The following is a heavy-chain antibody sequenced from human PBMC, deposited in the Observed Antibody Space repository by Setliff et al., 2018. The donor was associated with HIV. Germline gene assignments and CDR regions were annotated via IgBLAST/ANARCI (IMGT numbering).Heavy chain of an antibody. J-gene: IGHJ3*02. CDR3: VKDGDYRNGDYDAFDI. Sequence: PGGSLRLSCAASGFTFSAYAMAWVRQAPGKGLEWVSTIGAVGSPTFYAESVKGRFTISKDNSKSTVDLQMTSLTAEDTAVYYCVKDGDYRNGDYDAFDIWGQGTMVT. V-gene: IGHV3-23*01. CDR2: IGAVGSPT. CDR1: GFTFSAYA. D-gene: IGHD4-17*01.